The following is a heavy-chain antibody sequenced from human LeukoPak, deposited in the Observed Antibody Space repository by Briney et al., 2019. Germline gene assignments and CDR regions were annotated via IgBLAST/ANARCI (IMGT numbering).Heavy chain of an antibody. V-gene: IGHV4-39*07. J-gene: IGHJ5*02. CDR3: ARAYMTTGYNWFDP. D-gene: IGHD4-17*01. CDR1: GGSISSSSYY. Sequence: ASETLSLTCTVSGGSISSSSYYWGWIRQPPGKGLEWIGSIYYSGSTYYNPSLKSRVTISVDTSKNQFSLKLSSVAAADTAVYYCARAYMTTGYNWFDPWGQGTLVTVSS. CDR2: IYYSGST.